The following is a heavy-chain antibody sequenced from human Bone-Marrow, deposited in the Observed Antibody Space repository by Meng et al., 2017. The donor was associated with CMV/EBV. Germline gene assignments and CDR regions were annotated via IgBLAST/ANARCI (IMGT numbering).Heavy chain of an antibody. CDR2: IKQDGSEK. V-gene: IGHV3-7*01. D-gene: IGHD3-3*01. J-gene: IGHJ5*02. CDR1: GFTFSSYW. CDR3: ATILEGLGWFDP. Sequence: GESLKISCAASGFTFSSYWMSWVRQAPGKGLEWVANIKQDGSEKYYVDSVKGRFTISRDNAKNSLYLQMNSLRAEDTAVYYCATILEGLGWFDPWGQGTLVTVSS.